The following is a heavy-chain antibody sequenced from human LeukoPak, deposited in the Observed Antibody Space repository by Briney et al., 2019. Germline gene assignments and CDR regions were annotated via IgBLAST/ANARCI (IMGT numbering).Heavy chain of an antibody. V-gene: IGHV1-69*13. Sequence: SVKVSCKASGGTFSSYATSWVRQAPGQGLEWMGGIIPIFGTATYAQKFQGRVTITADESTSTAYMELSSLRSEDTAVYYCASWGFGVDLGDAFDIWGQGTMVTVSS. J-gene: IGHJ3*02. CDR3: ASWGFGVDLGDAFDI. CDR2: IIPIFGTA. CDR1: GGTFSSYA. D-gene: IGHD3-3*01.